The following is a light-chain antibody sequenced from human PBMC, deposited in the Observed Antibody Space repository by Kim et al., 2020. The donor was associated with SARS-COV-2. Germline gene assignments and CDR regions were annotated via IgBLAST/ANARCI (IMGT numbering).Light chain of an antibody. J-gene: IGKJ4*01. CDR1: QSVLYSSNNKNY. CDR3: QQYYNSPLT. V-gene: IGKV4-1*01. Sequence: RATINCQSSQSVLYSSNNKNYLAWYEQKPGQPPKLLIYWASIRESGVPDRFSGSASGTDFALTITSLQAEDVAVYYCQQYYNSPLTFGGGTRVEI. CDR2: WAS.